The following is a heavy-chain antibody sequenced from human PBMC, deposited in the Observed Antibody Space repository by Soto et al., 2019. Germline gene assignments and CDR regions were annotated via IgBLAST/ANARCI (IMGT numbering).Heavy chain of an antibody. CDR3: ARRRIYNGYDS. CDR1: GFSLTTRGVG. Sequence: QITLKESGPTLVNPTQTLTLTCTFSGFSLTTRGVGVGWIRQPPGKALEWLALIYWDDDQRYSPSLKNRLTVTKDTSKNQVVLTMTNMDPVDTGTYYCARRRIYNGYDSWGQGTLVTVSS. CDR2: IYWDDDQ. V-gene: IGHV2-5*02. J-gene: IGHJ4*02. D-gene: IGHD5-12*01.